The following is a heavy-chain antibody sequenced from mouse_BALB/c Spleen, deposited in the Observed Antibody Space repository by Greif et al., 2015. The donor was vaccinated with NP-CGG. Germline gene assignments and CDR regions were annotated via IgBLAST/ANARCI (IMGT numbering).Heavy chain of an antibody. CDR3: ARDGVTGTGFDY. CDR2: ISDGGSYT. D-gene: IGHD4-1*01. Sequence: EVQGVESGGGLVKPGGSLKLSCAASGFTFSDYYMYWVRQTPEKRLEWVATISDGGSYTYYPDSVKGRFTISRDNAENNLYLQMSSLKSEDTAMYYCARDGVTGTGFDYWGQGTTLTVSS. CDR1: GFTFSDYY. V-gene: IGHV5-4*02. J-gene: IGHJ2*01.